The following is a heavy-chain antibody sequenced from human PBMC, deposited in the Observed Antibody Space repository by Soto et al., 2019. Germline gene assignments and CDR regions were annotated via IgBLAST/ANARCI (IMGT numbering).Heavy chain of an antibody. V-gene: IGHV3-30-3*01. CDR1: GFSFSSYA. J-gene: IGHJ4*02. D-gene: IGHD6-19*01. CDR2: ISYDGSNK. Sequence: QVQLVESGGGVVQPGRSLRLSCAASGFSFSSYAMHWVRQAPGKGLEWVAVISYDGSNKYYADSVKGRFTITRDNSKNTLYVQMNSLRAEDTAVYYCARDSSGWFLDYWGQGTLVTVSS. CDR3: ARDSSGWFLDY.